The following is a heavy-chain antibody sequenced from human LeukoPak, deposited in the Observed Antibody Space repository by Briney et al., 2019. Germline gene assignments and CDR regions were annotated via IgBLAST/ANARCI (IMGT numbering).Heavy chain of an antibody. CDR1: GGTFSSYA. CDR2: IIPIFGTA. V-gene: IGHV1-69*05. J-gene: IGHJ4*01. CDR3: ARTRDGYKYGFDY. D-gene: IGHD5-24*01. Sequence: ASVKVSCKASGGTFSSYAISWVRQAPGQGLEWMGGIIPIFGTANYAQKFQGRVTITTDESTSTVYMKMSSLRSEDTAVYYCARTRDGYKYGFDYWGQEPWSPSP.